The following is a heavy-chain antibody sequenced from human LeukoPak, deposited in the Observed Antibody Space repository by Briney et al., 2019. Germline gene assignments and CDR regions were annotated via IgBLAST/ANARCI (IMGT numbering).Heavy chain of an antibody. V-gene: IGHV1-69*13. CDR1: GYTFTGYY. D-gene: IGHD3-3*01. Sequence: ASVTVSCKASGYTFTGYYMHWVRQAPGQGLEWMGGVLPIFGITNYAQRFQGRVTITADESRSTAYMELSSLTSDDTAVYYCARDLLPMTRAGVVNDWGQGSLVIVSA. J-gene: IGHJ4*02. CDR3: ARDLLPMTRAGVVND. CDR2: VLPIFGIT.